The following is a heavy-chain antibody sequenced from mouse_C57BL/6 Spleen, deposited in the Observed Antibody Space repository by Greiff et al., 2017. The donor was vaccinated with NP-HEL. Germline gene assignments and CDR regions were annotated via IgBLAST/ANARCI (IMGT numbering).Heavy chain of an antibody. D-gene: IGHD1-1*01. V-gene: IGHV1-64*01. CDR2: IHPNSGST. CDR1: GYTFTSYW. J-gene: IGHJ1*03. CDR3: AKDYGSSYWYFDV. Sequence: VQLQQPGAELVKPGASVKLSCTASGYTFTSYWMHWVKQRPGQGLEWIGMIHPNSGSTNSNEKFKSKATLTVDKSSSTAYMKLSSLTAGDSAVYYCAKDYGSSYWYFDVWGTGTTVTVSS.